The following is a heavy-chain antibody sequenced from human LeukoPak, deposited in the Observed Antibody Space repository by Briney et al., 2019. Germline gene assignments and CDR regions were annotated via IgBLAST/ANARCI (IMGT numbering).Heavy chain of an antibody. V-gene: IGHV3-23*01. Sequence: PGGSLRLSCAASGFTFSSYAMSWVRQAPGKGLEWVSAISGSGGSTYYADSVKGRFTISRDNSKNTLYLQMNSLRAEDTAVYYCAKCGDYDFWSGYHWDYWGQGALVTVFS. D-gene: IGHD3-3*01. CDR3: AKCGDYDFWSGYHWDY. CDR2: ISGSGGST. CDR1: GFTFSSYA. J-gene: IGHJ4*02.